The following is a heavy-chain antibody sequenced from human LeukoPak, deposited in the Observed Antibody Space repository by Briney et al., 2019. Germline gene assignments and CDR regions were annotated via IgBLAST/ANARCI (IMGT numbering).Heavy chain of an antibody. D-gene: IGHD3-10*01. J-gene: IGHJ4*02. CDR3: ARDLRGALDY. Sequence: SVTLSLTCAVYGGSFSGYYWSWIRQPPGKGLEWIGYIYYSGSTYYNPSLKSRVTISVDTSKNQFSLKLSSVTAADTAVYYCARDLRGALDYWGQGTLVTVSS. CDR2: IYYSGST. V-gene: IGHV4-30-4*08. CDR1: GGSFSGYY.